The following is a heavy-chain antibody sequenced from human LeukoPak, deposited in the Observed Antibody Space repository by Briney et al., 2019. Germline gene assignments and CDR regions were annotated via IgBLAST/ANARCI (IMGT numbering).Heavy chain of an antibody. CDR3: ARRGDSYGRFDY. CDR2: ISPGDSDN. D-gene: IGHD5-18*01. J-gene: IGHJ4*02. V-gene: IGHV5-51*01. Sequence: GESLKISCKGSGYNCTNYWIGWVRQMPGKGLEWIGIISPGDSDNRYSPSFQGQVTISADKSICTAYLQWSSLKASDTAMYYCARRGDSYGRFDYWGQGILVTVSS. CDR1: GYNCTNYW.